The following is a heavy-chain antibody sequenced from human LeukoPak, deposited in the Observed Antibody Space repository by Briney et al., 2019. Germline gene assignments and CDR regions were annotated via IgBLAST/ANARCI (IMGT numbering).Heavy chain of an antibody. J-gene: IGHJ4*02. CDR2: IRYDGNNK. CDR3: VKEYAATGTRTPDY. Sequence: PGGSLRLSCAASGFTFSSYGMHWVRRAPGKGLEWVAFIRYDGNNKYYSDSVKGRFTISRDNSKNMLYLQMNSLRAEDTAVYYCVKEYAATGTRTPDYWGQGTLVTVSS. V-gene: IGHV3-30*02. D-gene: IGHD6-13*01. CDR1: GFTFSSYG.